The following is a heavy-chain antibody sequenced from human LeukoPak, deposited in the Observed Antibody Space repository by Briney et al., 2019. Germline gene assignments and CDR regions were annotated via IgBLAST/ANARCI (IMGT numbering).Heavy chain of an antibody. J-gene: IGHJ5*02. D-gene: IGHD2-8*01. V-gene: IGHV4-34*01. CDR2: INHSGST. CDR3: TKSLNWFDP. Sequence: SETLSLTCAVYGGSFSGYYWSWIRQPPGKGLEWIGEINHSGSTNYNPSLKSRGTISVDTSKNQFSLKLSSVTAADTAVYYCTKSLNWFDPWGQGTLVTVSS. CDR1: GGSFSGYY.